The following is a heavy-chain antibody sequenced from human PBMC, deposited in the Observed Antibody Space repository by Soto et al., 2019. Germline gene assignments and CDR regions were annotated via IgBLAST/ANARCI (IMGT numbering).Heavy chain of an antibody. CDR2: MNPNSGNT. CDR1: GYTFTTYD. V-gene: IGHV1-8*01. Sequence: AASVKVSCKASGYTFTTYDINWVLQSTLQWLDWMGWMNPNSGNTGYAQKFQGRVTMTRNTSISTAYMELSSLRSEDTAVYYCARGASNYDFWSGYYGSRYYFDYWGQGTLVTVSS. J-gene: IGHJ4*02. D-gene: IGHD3-3*01. CDR3: ARGASNYDFWSGYYGSRYYFDY.